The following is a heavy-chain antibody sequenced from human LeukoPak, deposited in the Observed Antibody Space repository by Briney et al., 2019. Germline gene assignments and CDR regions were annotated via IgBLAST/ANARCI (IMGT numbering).Heavy chain of an antibody. CDR2: IKHSGGT. CDR1: GASIASSDYY. D-gene: IGHD1-26*01. V-gene: IGHV4-39*01. Sequence: ASETLSLTCTVSGASIASSDYYWGWIRQPPGRGLEWIGSIKHSGGTDYNPSLKGRVTVSMDTSKNQFSLKLSSVTAADTAVYYCARQRRDVGATLGAFDYWGQGTLVTVSS. CDR3: ARQRRDVGATLGAFDY. J-gene: IGHJ4*02.